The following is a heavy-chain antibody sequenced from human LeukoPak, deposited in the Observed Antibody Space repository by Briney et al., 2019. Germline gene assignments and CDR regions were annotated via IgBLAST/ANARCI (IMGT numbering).Heavy chain of an antibody. D-gene: IGHD3-10*01. CDR3: VKPRSGSYYDY. Sequence: GGSPRLSCSASGFIFSSYVMHWVRQAPGKGLEYVSAISSNGGSTYYADSVKGRFTISRDNSNSTLYLQMSSLRAEDTALYYCVKPRSGSYYDYWGQGTLVTVSS. CDR1: GFIFSSYV. V-gene: IGHV3-64D*06. CDR2: ISSNGGST. J-gene: IGHJ4*02.